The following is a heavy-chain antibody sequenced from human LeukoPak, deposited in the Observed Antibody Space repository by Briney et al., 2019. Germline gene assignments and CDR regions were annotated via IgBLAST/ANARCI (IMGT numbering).Heavy chain of an antibody. D-gene: IGHD4-17*01. CDR2: IYTSGST. V-gene: IGHV4-61*02. J-gene: IGHJ4*02. CDR1: GGSISSGSYY. Sequence: KPSQTLSLTCTVSGGSISSGSYYWRWIRQPAGKGLEWIGRIYTSGSTNYNPSLKSRVTISVDTSKNQFSLKLSSVTAADTAVYYCARDNTVTYYFDYWGQGTLVTVSS. CDR3: ARDNTVTYYFDY.